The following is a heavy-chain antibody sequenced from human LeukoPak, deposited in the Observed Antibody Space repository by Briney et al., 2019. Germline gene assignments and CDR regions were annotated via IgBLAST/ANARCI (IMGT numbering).Heavy chain of an antibody. D-gene: IGHD5-18*01. Sequence: SETLSLTCTVSGGSISSGSYYWSWVRQPAGKGLEWIGRIYSSGSTTYNPSLKSRVTISVDTSKNQFPLKLSSVTAADTAVYYCARDGYSYGYVGYFDSWGQGTLVTVSS. V-gene: IGHV4-61*02. CDR2: IYSSGST. CDR3: ARDGYSYGYVGYFDS. J-gene: IGHJ4*02. CDR1: GGSISSGSYY.